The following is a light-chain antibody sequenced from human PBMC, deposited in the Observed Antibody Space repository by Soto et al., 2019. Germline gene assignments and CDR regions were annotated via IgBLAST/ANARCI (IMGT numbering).Light chain of an antibody. CDR3: CSYAGSYV. Sequence: QSALTQPASVSGSPGQSITISCTGTSRDVGSYNLVSWYQQHPGKAPKLMIYEGSKRPSGVSNRFSGSKSGNTASLTISGLQAEDEADYDCCSYAGSYVFATGTKLAVL. CDR2: EGS. V-gene: IGLV2-23*01. CDR1: SRDVGSYNL. J-gene: IGLJ1*01.